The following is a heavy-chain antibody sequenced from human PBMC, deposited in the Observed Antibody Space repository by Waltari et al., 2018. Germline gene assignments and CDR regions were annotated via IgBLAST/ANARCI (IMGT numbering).Heavy chain of an antibody. Sequence: QVQLQESGPGLVKPSETLSLTCTVSGGSISSHYWSWIRQPPAKGLEWIGYIYYSGSTNYNPSLKSRVTISVDTSKNQFSLKLSSVTAADTAVYYCAREVDDYFDYWGQGTLVTVSS. V-gene: IGHV4-59*11. D-gene: IGHD5-12*01. CDR2: IYYSGST. CDR3: AREVDDYFDY. J-gene: IGHJ4*02. CDR1: GGSISSHY.